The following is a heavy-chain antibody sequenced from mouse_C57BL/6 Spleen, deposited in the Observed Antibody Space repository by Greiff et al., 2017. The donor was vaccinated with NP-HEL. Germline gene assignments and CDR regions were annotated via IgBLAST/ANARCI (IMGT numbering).Heavy chain of an antibody. CDR2: IYPGNSDT. D-gene: IGHD1-1*01. CDR3: TRGPYYYGSSSYAMDY. V-gene: IGHV1-5*01. CDR1: GYTFTSYW. Sequence: VQLKQSGTVLARPGASVKMSCKTSGYTFTSYWMHWVKQRPGQGLEWIGAIYPGNSDTSYNQKFKGKAKLTAVTSASTAYMELSSLTNEDSAVYYCTRGPYYYGSSSYAMDYWGQGTSVTVSS. J-gene: IGHJ4*01.